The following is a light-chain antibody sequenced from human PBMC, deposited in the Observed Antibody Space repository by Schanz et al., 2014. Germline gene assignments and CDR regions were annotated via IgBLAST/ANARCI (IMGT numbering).Light chain of an antibody. CDR2: QVS. Sequence: DAVLTQSPLSLHVSLGQPASISCRSSRSLVHSDGSTYVIWFHQRPGQSPRRLIDQVSNRDSGVPDRFRGSGSGTDFTLEISRVEADDVGFYFCMQGTRWPYSFGQGTKLEI. V-gene: IGKV2-30*02. CDR1: RSLVHSDGSTY. CDR3: MQGTRWPYS. J-gene: IGKJ2*03.